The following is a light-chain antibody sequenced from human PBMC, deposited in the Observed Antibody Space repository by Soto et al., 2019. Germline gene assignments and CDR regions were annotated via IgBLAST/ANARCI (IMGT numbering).Light chain of an antibody. CDR3: QVYGSSSKT. Sequence: IVLTQSPATLSFSPWERSTLSFRASHNISSRFLAWYQHKPGQAPRLLIYGASIRATDIPGRFSGSGSGTDFSLTISRLEPEDFAVYFSQVYGSSSKTSGQGTKVDI. CDR2: GAS. CDR1: HNISSRF. J-gene: IGKJ1*01. V-gene: IGKV3-20*01.